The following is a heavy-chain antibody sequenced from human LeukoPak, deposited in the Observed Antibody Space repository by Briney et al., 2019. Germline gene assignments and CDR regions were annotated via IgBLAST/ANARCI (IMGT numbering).Heavy chain of an antibody. Sequence: PGGSLRLSCAASGFTFSSYWMSWVRQAPGKGLEWVANIKQDGSEKYYVDSVKGRFTISRDNAKNSLYLQMNSLRAEGTAVYYCARENYSSGRVVLRYYFDYWGQGTLVTVSS. CDR2: IKQDGSEK. CDR1: GFTFSSYW. V-gene: IGHV3-7*01. J-gene: IGHJ4*02. D-gene: IGHD6-19*01. CDR3: ARENYSSGRVVLRYYFDY.